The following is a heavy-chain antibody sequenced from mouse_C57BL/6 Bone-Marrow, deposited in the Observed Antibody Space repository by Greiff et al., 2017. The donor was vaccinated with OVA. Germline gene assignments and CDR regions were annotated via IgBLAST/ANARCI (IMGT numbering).Heavy chain of an antibody. Sequence: EVQRVESEGGLVQPGSSMKLSCTASGFTFSDYYMAWVRQVPEKGLEWVANINYDGSSTYYLDSLKSRFIISRDNAKNILYLQMSSLKSEDTATYYCAREGFAYWGQGTLVTVSA. CDR1: GFTFSDYY. J-gene: IGHJ3*01. CDR3: AREGFAY. CDR2: INYDGSST. V-gene: IGHV5-16*01.